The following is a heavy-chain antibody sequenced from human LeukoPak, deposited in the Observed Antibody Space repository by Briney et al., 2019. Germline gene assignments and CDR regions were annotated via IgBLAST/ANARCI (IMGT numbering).Heavy chain of an antibody. V-gene: IGHV3-7*01. D-gene: IGHD3-10*01. CDR2: INHVGSDK. CDR3: ARGRHYGSGSYYSPPYFDY. CDR1: GITFSGSW. Sequence: GGSLRLSCAASGITFSGSWMTWVRQAPGKGLEWVANINHVGSDKYYVDSVKGRFTISRDNAKNSLYLQMNSLRAEDTAVYYCARGRHYGSGSYYSPPYFDYWGQGTLVTVSS. J-gene: IGHJ4*02.